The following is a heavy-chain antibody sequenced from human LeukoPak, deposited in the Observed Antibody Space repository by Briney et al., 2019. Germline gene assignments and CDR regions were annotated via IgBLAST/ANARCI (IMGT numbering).Heavy chain of an antibody. CDR2: ISGSGGST. CDR3: AKDFYYYDSSDNRPFDY. V-gene: IGHV3-23*01. J-gene: IGHJ4*02. CDR1: GFTFSSYA. Sequence: GGSLRLSCAASGFTFSSYAMSWVRQAPGKGLEWVSAISGSGGSTYYADSVKGRFTISRDNSKNTLYLQMNSLRAEDTAVYYCAKDFYYYDSSDNRPFDYWAREPWSPSPQ. D-gene: IGHD3-22*01.